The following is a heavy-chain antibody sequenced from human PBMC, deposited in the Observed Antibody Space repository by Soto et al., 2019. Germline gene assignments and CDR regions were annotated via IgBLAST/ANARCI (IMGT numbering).Heavy chain of an antibody. J-gene: IGHJ4*02. V-gene: IGHV3-30*18. CDR3: AKDGAIGAADYFFDY. Sequence: QVQLVESGGGGVQPGRSLKLSCAASGFTFSNYAIHWVRQAPGKGLEWVAVIASDGKDKRYADSAKGRFTISRDNSKNTVYLQMNSLRGEDTAVYYCAKDGAIGAADYFFDYWGQGSLVTVSS. CDR1: GFTFSNYA. CDR2: IASDGKDK. D-gene: IGHD6-13*01.